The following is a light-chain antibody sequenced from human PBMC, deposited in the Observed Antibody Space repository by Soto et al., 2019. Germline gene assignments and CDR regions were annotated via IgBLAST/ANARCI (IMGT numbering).Light chain of an antibody. CDR1: STDVSGYNY. CDR3: CSYAGSDTWV. CDR2: DVS. Sequence: QSVLTQPRSVSASPGQSVTISCTGSSTDVSGYNYVSWYQQHPGQATKLMIYDVSKRPSGVPDRFSGSKSGNTASLTISGLQAEDESDYYCCSYAGSDTWVFGGGTQLTVL. V-gene: IGLV2-11*01. J-gene: IGLJ3*02.